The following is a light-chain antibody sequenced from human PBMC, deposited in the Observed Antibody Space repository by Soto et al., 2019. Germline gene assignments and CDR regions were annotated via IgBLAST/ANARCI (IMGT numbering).Light chain of an antibody. V-gene: IGLV2-14*03. J-gene: IGLJ1*01. CDR3: SSYRXGSTYV. CDR1: SSGIGAYNF. CDR2: DVN. Sequence: QSVLTQPASVSGSPGQSITISCTGTSSGIGAYNFVSWYQQHPGKAPKLMLYDVNIRPSGVSNRFSGSKSGNTASLTISGLQAEDEADYYCSSYRXGSTYVFGTGTKVTXL.